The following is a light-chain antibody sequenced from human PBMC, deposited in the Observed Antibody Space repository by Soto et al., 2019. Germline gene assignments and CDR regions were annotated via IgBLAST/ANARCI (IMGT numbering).Light chain of an antibody. Sequence: QSVLTQPASVSGSPGQSITISCTGTSSDVGSYNHVSWYQQHPGKAPKLMIYEGSKRPSGVSNRFSGSKSGNTASLTISGLQAEDEADYYCCSYAGSSLYVFGTGTKLTVL. CDR2: EGS. J-gene: IGLJ1*01. CDR1: SSDVGSYNH. CDR3: CSYAGSSLYV. V-gene: IGLV2-23*01.